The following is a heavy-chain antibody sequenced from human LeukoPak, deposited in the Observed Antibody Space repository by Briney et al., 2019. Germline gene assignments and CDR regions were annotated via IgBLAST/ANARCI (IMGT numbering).Heavy chain of an antibody. CDR3: ARGLAKLGRGRENWFDP. J-gene: IGHJ5*02. Sequence: GASVKVSCKASGYTFTSYDINWVRQATGQGLEWMGWMNPNSGNTGYAQKFQGRVTMTRNTSISTAYMELSSLRSEDTAVYYCARGLAKLGRGRENWFDPWGQGTLVTVSS. D-gene: IGHD7-27*01. CDR2: MNPNSGNT. CDR1: GYTFTSYD. V-gene: IGHV1-8*01.